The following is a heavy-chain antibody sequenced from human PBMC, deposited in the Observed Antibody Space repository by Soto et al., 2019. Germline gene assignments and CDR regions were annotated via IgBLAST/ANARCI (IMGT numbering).Heavy chain of an antibody. CDR3: ARGGFTMVRGVNPAEFDS. CDR2: ISYDGRNE. Sequence: GGSLRLSCAASGFTFSSYGIHWVRQAPGKGLEWVSVISYDGRNEYYADSVKGRFTISRDNSKNSLYLQMDSLRAEDTAVYYCARGGFTMVRGVNPAEFDSWGQGTLVTVSS. D-gene: IGHD3-10*01. CDR1: GFTFSSYG. V-gene: IGHV3-30*03. J-gene: IGHJ4*02.